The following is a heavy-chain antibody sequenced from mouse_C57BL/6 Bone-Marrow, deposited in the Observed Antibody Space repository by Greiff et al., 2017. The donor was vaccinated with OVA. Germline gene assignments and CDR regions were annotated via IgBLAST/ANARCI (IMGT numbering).Heavy chain of an antibody. CDR1: GFTFSSYG. J-gene: IGHJ4*01. CDR2: ISSGGSYT. CDR3: ARRDYGSKGGRGDY. D-gene: IGHD1-1*01. Sequence: EVQLVESGGDLVKPGGSLKLSCAASGFTFSSYGMSWVRQTPDKRLEWVATISSGGSYTYYPDSVKGRFTISRDNAKNTLYLQMSSLKSEDTAMYYCARRDYGSKGGRGDYWGQGTSVTVSS. V-gene: IGHV5-6*01.